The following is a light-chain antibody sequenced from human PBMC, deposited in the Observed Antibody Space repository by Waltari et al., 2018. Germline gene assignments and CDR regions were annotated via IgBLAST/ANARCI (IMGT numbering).Light chain of an antibody. J-gene: IGKJ5*01. CDR2: DAS. V-gene: IGKV3-11*01. CDR1: QSVSSY. Sequence: IVLTQSPATLSLSPGERATLSRRASQSVSSYLAWYQQKPGRAPRLLIYDASSRATGIPARFSGSGSGTDFTLTISSLEPEDFAVYYCQQRSNWPITFGQGTRLEIK. CDR3: QQRSNWPIT.